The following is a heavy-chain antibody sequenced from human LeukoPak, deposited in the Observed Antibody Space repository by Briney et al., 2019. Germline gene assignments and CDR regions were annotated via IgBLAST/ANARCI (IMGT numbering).Heavy chain of an antibody. CDR3: ARGPYDSSGYCWAELDY. CDR2: INPNSGGT. J-gene: IGHJ4*02. Sequence: GASVKVSCKASGYTFTGYYMHWVRQAPGQGLDWMGRINPNSGGTNYAQKFQGRVTMTRDTSISTAYMELSWLRSDDTAVYYCARGPYDSSGYCWAELDYWGQGTLVTVSS. V-gene: IGHV1-2*06. CDR1: GYTFTGYY. D-gene: IGHD3-22*01.